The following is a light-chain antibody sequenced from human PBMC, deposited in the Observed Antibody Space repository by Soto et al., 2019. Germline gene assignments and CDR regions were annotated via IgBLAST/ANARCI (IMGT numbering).Light chain of an antibody. CDR3: KSYDRSNNYG. Sequence: QSVLTQPPPASRSPGQSVTISCTGTKNDIGLYDFVSWYQHHPGKAPRLIIYEVVQRPSGVPDRFSGSKSGNTASLTVSGLQAADEADYCCKSYDRSNNYGLGSGPKV. V-gene: IGLV2-8*01. J-gene: IGLJ1*01. CDR1: KNDIGLYDF. CDR2: EVV.